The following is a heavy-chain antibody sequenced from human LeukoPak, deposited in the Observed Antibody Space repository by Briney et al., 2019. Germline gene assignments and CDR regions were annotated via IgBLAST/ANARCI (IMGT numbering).Heavy chain of an antibody. V-gene: IGHV3-9*01. J-gene: IGHJ4*02. D-gene: IGHD4-17*01. CDR2: ISWNSGSI. CDR1: GFTFDDYA. CDR3: AKDIGDYGGAFAY. Sequence: GRSLRLSCAASGFTFDDYAMHGVRQAPGKGLECFSGISWNSGSIGYADSVTGGLTISRDNAKNSLYLQMNSLRAEDTALYYCAKDIGDYGGAFAYWGQGTLVTVSS.